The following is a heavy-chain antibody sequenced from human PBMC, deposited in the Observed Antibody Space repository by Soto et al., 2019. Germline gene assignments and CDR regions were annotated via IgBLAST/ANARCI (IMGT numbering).Heavy chain of an antibody. D-gene: IGHD5-12*01. V-gene: IGHV1-69*12. CDR3: VRVVAIPGYPDN. CDR1: GGTFSSYA. Sequence: QVQLVQSGAEVRQPASSVKVSCKTSGGTFSSYAISWVRQAPGPGLEWMGGIVPIVDTSTYAQKFQGRVTINADESTSTVYMELSSLRSDDTAVYYCVRVVAIPGYPDNWGQGTLVTVSS. J-gene: IGHJ4*02. CDR2: IVPIVDTS.